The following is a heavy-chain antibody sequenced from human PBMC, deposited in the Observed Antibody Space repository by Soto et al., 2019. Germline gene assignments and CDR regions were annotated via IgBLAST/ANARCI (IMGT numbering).Heavy chain of an antibody. CDR3: AAGPLFEAIDY. CDR1: GFTFTTST. J-gene: IGHJ4*02. CDR2: IVVGSDNT. V-gene: IGHV1-58*02. D-gene: IGHD3-9*01. Sequence: QMQLVQSGPEVKKPGTSVKVSCKASGFTFTTSTMQWVRQARGQRLEWIGWIVVGSDNTNYEQKFQERVTITRDMSISTAYMELSTLTSEDTAVYYCAAGPLFEAIDYWGQGTLVTVSP.